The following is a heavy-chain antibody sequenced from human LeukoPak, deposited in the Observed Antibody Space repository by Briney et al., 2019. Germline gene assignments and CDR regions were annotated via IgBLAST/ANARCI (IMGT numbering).Heavy chain of an antibody. J-gene: IGHJ3*02. CDR3: ARGQAVIRGSWGAFDI. Sequence: GGSLRLSCAASGFTFSSYAMHWVRQAPGKGLEWVSVIYSGGSTYYADSVKGRFTISRDNSKNTLYLQMNSLRAEDTAVYYCARGQAVIRGSWGAFDIWGQGTMVTVSS. CDR2: IYSGGST. D-gene: IGHD3-10*01. CDR1: GFTFSSYA. V-gene: IGHV3-53*01.